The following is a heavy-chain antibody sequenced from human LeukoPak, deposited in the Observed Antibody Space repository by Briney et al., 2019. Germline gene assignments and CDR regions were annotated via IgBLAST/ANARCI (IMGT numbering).Heavy chain of an antibody. CDR2: ISSSSSTI. CDR1: GFTFSSDA. D-gene: IGHD3-10*02. CDR3: ARDMLRGSPAPYFDY. V-gene: IGHV3-48*01. J-gene: IGHJ4*02. Sequence: GGSLRLSCAASGFTFSSDAMIWVRQAPGKGLEWVSYISSSSSTIFYAESVKGRFTISRDNAKNSLYLQMNSLRAEDTAVYYCARDMLRGSPAPYFDYWGQGTLVTVSS.